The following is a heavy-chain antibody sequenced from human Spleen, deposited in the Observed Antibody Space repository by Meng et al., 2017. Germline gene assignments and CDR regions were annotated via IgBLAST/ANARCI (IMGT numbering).Heavy chain of an antibody. Sequence: QVQLQESGPGLVKPSGTLSLTCTVSGGSISSSNWWSWVRQPPGKGLEWIGEIYHTGSINYNSSLKSRVTISLDKSKNQFSLKLSSVTAADTAVYYCARVGGSGSPTDYWGQGTLVTVSS. CDR1: GGSISSSNW. V-gene: IGHV4-4*02. J-gene: IGHJ4*02. CDR3: ARVGGSGSPTDY. D-gene: IGHD1-26*01. CDR2: IYHTGSI.